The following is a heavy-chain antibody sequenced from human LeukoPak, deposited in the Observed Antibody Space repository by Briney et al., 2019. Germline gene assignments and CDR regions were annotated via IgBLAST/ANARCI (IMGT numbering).Heavy chain of an antibody. D-gene: IGHD4-11*01. CDR1: GFTFSSYS. CDR3: ARVVDHDYSDYYLDY. Sequence: GGSLRLSCAASGFTFSSYSMNWVRQAPGKGLEWVSYISSSSSTIYYADSVEGRFTISRDNSKNTLYLQMNSLRAEDTAVYYCARVVDHDYSDYYLDYWGQGTLVTVSS. CDR2: ISSSSSTI. V-gene: IGHV3-48*01. J-gene: IGHJ4*02.